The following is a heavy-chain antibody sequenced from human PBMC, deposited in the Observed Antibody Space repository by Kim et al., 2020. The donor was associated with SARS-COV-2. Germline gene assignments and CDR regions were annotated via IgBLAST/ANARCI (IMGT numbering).Heavy chain of an antibody. CDR2: ISYDGSKK. J-gene: IGHJ4*02. CDR3: AKGLITMLRGY. CDR1: GFTFSSYG. Sequence: GGSLRLSCAASGFTFSSYGMHWVRQAPGKGLEWVAVISYDGSKKYYADSVRGRFTISRDNSQNTLYLQMNSLRAEDTAVYYCAKGLITMLRGYCVQGTLVTISS. D-gene: IGHD3-10*01. V-gene: IGHV3-30*18.